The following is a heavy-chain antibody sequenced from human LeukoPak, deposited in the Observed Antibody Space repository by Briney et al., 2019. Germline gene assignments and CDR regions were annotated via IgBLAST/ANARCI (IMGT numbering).Heavy chain of an antibody. J-gene: IGHJ3*02. V-gene: IGHV1-18*01. CDR2: ISAYNGNT. D-gene: IGHD6-13*01. Sequence: ASVKVSCKPSRYTFTSYGISWVRQAPGQGLEWMGWISAYNGNTNYAQKLQGRVTMTTDTSTSTAYMELRSLRSDDTAVYYCAREGGEYSSSWSDAFDIWGQGTMVTVSS. CDR1: RYTFTSYG. CDR3: AREGGEYSSSWSDAFDI.